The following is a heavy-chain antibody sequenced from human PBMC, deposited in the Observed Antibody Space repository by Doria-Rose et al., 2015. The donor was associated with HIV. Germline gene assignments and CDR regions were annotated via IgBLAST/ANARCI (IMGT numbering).Heavy chain of an antibody. V-gene: IGHV4-59*01. CDR2: TFYTGST. CDR1: GGSISHYY. J-gene: IGHJ4*02. D-gene: IGHD1-26*01. Sequence: QVQLQEPGPGLVKPSETLPLTCSVSGGSISHYYWSWIRQPPGKGLEYIGDTFYTGSTNYSPSLKSRVSISIDTSKNKFSLRLSSVTAADTAVYYCARVLSGTYDYWGQGTLVTVSS. CDR3: ARVLSGTYDY.